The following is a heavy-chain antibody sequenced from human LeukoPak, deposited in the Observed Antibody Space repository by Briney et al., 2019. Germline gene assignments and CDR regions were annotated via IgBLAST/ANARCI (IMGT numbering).Heavy chain of an antibody. V-gene: IGHV1-2*02. Sequence: ASVKVSCKASGYIFTGYYMHWVRQGPGQGLEWMGWINPNSGDTNYAQRFQGRVTMTRDTSISTAYMELSGLRSNDTAVYYCAGDRTGGNDYWGQGTLVTVSS. CDR3: AGDRTGGNDY. CDR2: INPNSGDT. J-gene: IGHJ4*02. CDR1: GYIFTGYY. D-gene: IGHD7-27*01.